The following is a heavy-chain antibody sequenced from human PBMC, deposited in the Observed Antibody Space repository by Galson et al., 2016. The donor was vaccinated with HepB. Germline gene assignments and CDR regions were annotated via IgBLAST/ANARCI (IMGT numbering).Heavy chain of an antibody. D-gene: IGHD2-2*01. V-gene: IGHV3-30-3*01. CDR1: GFTFNVYA. CDR3: ATEIVPAAIFYYYAMDV. CDR2: ISYDATNN. J-gene: IGHJ6*02. Sequence: SLRLSCAASGFTFNVYAIHWVRQAPGKGLEWVAVISYDATNNSFAHSVKGRFSISRDNAKNAVYLQMNSLRAEDTAVYYCATEIVPAAIFYYYAMDVWGQGTTVTVSS.